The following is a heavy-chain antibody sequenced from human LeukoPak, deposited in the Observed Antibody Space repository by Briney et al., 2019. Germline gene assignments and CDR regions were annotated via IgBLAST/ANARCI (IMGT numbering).Heavy chain of an antibody. CDR1: GYTFTGYY. J-gene: IGHJ4*02. CDR2: INPNSGGT. V-gene: IGHV1-2*02. CDR3: ARGVGYYGSGSYNDY. D-gene: IGHD3-10*01. Sequence: ASVKVSCKASGYTFTGYYMHWVRQAPGQGLEWMGWINPNSGGTNYAQKFQGRVTMTRDTSISTAYMELSRLRSDDTAVYYCARGVGYYGSGSYNDYWGQGTLVTVSS.